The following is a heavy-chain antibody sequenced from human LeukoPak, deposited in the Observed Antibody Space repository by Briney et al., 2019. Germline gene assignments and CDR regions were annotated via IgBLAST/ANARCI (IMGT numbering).Heavy chain of an antibody. V-gene: IGHV1-69*05. D-gene: IGHD3-16*02. CDR1: GGTFSSYA. CDR3: ARDIMITFGGVIVNSAFDI. CDR2: IIPIFGTA. J-gene: IGHJ3*02. Sequence: SVKVSCKASGGTFSSYAISWVRQAPGQGLEWMGGIIPIFGTANYAQKFQGRVTITTDESTSTAFMELSSLRSEDTAVYYCARDIMITFGGVIVNSAFDIWGQGTMVTVSS.